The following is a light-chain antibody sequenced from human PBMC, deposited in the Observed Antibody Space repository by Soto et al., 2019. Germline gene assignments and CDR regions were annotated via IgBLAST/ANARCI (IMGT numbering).Light chain of an antibody. CDR3: GTWDSSLGAVV. Sequence: QSVLTQPPSVSAAPGQKVTISCSGSNSNIGSNSVSWYQQLPGTAPKLLIYDNDKRPSEIPDRFSGSRSGTSATLGIAGLQTGDEADYYCGTWDSSLGAVVFGGGTKLTVL. CDR1: NSNIGSNS. J-gene: IGLJ2*01. V-gene: IGLV1-51*01. CDR2: DND.